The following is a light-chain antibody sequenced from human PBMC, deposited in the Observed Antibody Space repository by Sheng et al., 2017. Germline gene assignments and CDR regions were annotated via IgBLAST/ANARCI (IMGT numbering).Light chain of an antibody. Sequence: QSVLTQPPSASGTPGQRVTISCFGSGSNIGVNTVNWYQNFPGTAPKLLIFRNGQRPSGAPDRFSGSKSGTSASLAISGLQSEDEADYHCAVRDDSLNGHLFGGGTKLTVL. J-gene: IGLJ3*02. CDR2: RNG. CDR1: GSNIGVNT. V-gene: IGLV1-44*01. CDR3: AVRDDSLNGHL.